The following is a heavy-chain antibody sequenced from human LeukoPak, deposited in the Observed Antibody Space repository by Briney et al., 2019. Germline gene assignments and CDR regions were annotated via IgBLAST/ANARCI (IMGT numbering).Heavy chain of an antibody. V-gene: IGHV4-59*01. D-gene: IGHD5-12*01. J-gene: IGHJ4*02. CDR1: GGSISSYY. Sequence: PSETLSLTCTVSGGSISSYYWSWIRQPPGKGLEWIGYIYYSGSTNYNPSLKSRVTISVDTSKNQFSLKLSSVTAADTAVYYCARGRDGYNREFDYWGQGTLVTVSS. CDR2: IYYSGST. CDR3: ARGRDGYNREFDY.